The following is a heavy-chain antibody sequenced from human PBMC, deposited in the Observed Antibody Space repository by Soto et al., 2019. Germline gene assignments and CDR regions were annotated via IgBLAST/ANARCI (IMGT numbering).Heavy chain of an antibody. CDR3: ARGHYYYGMDV. V-gene: IGHV4-30-2*01. Sequence: SETLSLTCTVSNGSVSSGTCSWIWVRQPPGKGLEWIGYIYYSGTTYYTPSLNSRLTMSMDRANDHFSLNLTSVTAADTAVYFCARGHYYYGMDVWGQGITVTVSS. CDR1: NGSVSSGTCS. CDR2: IYYSGTT. J-gene: IGHJ6*02.